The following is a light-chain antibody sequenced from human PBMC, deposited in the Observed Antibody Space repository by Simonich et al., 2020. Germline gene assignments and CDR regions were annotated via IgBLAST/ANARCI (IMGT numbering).Light chain of an antibody. Sequence: DIVMTPSPDSLAVSLGERATINCKSSQSVVYSTNHKNYLDWYQQKPGQPPKLLIYWASTRESGVPDRFSGSGSRTDFTLTISSLQAEDVAVYYCQQYYSTPRTFGQGTKLEIK. J-gene: IGKJ2*01. CDR1: QSVVYSTNHKNY. CDR2: WAS. CDR3: QQYYSTPRT. V-gene: IGKV4-1*01.